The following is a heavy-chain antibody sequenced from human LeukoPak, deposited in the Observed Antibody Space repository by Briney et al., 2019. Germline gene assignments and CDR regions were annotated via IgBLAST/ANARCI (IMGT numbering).Heavy chain of an antibody. CDR2: LSGSGGTT. CDR3: AKAVGYNTYWYFDL. CDR1: GFTFSNYA. Sequence: GGSLRLSCAASGFTFSNYAMNWVRQAPGKGLEWASALSGSGGTTNYANSVKGRFTISRSNSKNTLYLQMNNLSVDDTAVYYFAKAVGYNTYWYFDLWGRGTLVTVSS. V-gene: IGHV3-23*01. J-gene: IGHJ2*01. D-gene: IGHD5-24*01.